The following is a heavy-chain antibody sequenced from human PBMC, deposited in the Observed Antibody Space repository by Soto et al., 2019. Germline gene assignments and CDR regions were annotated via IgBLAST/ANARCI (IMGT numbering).Heavy chain of an antibody. J-gene: IGHJ4*02. D-gene: IGHD3-9*01. CDR1: GFPFSDYY. CDR3: ARRRPTGYYNY. CDR2: IGSSSSDK. V-gene: IGHV3-11*05. Sequence: QVQLVESGGDLVKPGGSLRLSCAASGFPFSDYYMSWIRQAPGKGLEWVSYIGSSSSDKNYADSVKGRFTISRDNAKNSLYLKMNGLGAEDRAVYYCARRRPTGYYNYWGQGTLVTVSA.